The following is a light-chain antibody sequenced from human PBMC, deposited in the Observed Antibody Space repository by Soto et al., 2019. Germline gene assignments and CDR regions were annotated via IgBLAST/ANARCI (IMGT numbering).Light chain of an antibody. CDR1: QTISSW. CDR3: QHYNRYSEA. J-gene: IGKJ1*01. V-gene: IGKV1-5*03. Sequence: IHITQSPSTLSGCVGDSGNSTCWASQTISSWWAWYQQKPGKAPKLLIYKASTLKSGVPSRFSGSGSGTEFTLTISSLQPDDFATYYCQHYNRYSEAFGQGTKVDIK. CDR2: KAS.